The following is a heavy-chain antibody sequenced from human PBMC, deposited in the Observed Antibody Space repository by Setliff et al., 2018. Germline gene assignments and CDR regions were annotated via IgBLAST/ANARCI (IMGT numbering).Heavy chain of an antibody. CDR3: AKPQVELRWGFWS. V-gene: IGHV3-23*01. D-gene: IGHD3-16*01. J-gene: IGHJ5*02. Sequence: SCKASGYKLSDYGITWVRQAPGQGLEWVASIGASGHNTYYADFVKGRFTISRDSSKNTLYLQMNSLRAEDTAVYYCAKPQVELRWGFWSWGQGTLVTVSS. CDR1: GYKLSDYG. CDR2: IGASGHNT.